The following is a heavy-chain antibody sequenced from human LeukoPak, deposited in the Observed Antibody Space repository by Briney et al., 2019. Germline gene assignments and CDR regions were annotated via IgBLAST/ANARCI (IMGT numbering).Heavy chain of an antibody. Sequence: QPGRSLRLSCATSGFTFSHYGMHWVRQAPGKWLGWVAVIWSDGTEKYYGDSVKGRFTISRDNSKKTVYLPMNSLRVEDTAIYYCAKDAQRGFDFSNSLESWGQGTLVTVSS. V-gene: IGHV3-33*06. CDR2: IWSDGTEK. CDR1: GFTFSHYG. CDR3: AKDAQRGFDFSNSLES. J-gene: IGHJ4*02. D-gene: IGHD4-11*01.